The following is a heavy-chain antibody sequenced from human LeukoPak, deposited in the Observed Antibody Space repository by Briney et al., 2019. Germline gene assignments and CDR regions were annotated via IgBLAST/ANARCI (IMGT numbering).Heavy chain of an antibody. V-gene: IGHV4-4*07. CDR2: FYSGST. J-gene: IGHJ4*02. CDR3: ATDSRIMGAPGAFDY. CDR1: GGSISSYY. D-gene: IGHD1-26*01. Sequence: SETLSLTCTVSGGSISSYYWSWIRQPAGKGLEWIGRFYSGSTNYNPSLKSRVTMSVDTSKNQFSLELNSVTAADTAVYYCATDSRIMGAPGAFDYWGQGILVTVSS.